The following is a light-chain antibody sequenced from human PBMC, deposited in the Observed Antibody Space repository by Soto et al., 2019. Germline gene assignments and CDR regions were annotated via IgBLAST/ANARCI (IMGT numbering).Light chain of an antibody. J-gene: IGKJ5*01. Sequence: DIQMTQSPSSLSVSVGDRVTITCQASQDISNLLNWYQQKPGKAPKVLIYDASTLETGVPSRFSGGGSGTDFTFSIGSLQPEDIATYYCQQYDSLPITFGQGTRLEIK. V-gene: IGKV1-33*01. CDR3: QQYDSLPIT. CDR2: DAS. CDR1: QDISNL.